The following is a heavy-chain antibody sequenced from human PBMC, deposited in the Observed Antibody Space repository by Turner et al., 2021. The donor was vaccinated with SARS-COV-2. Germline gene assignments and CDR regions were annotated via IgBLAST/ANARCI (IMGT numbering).Heavy chain of an antibody. Sequence: QVPLVQSGAEVKKPGASVKVSCKASGYTFTGYSMHWVRQAPGQGLEWMAWINPNSGGTNYAQKFQGRVTMTRDTSISTAYMELSRLISDDTAVYYCARDAGYCTSTSCYTSDYFDYWGQGTLVTVSS. D-gene: IGHD2-2*02. V-gene: IGHV1-2*02. J-gene: IGHJ4*02. CDR3: ARDAGYCTSTSCYTSDYFDY. CDR2: INPNSGGT. CDR1: GYTFTGYS.